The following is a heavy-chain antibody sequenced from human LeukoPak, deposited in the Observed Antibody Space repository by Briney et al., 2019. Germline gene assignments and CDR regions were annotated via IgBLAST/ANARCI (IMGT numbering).Heavy chain of an antibody. CDR3: ARHPIPSYSSSWYGRNWFDP. CDR1: GYSFTSYW. CDR2: IYPGDSDT. V-gene: IGHV5-51*01. D-gene: IGHD6-13*01. J-gene: IGHJ5*02. Sequence: GESLKISCKGSGYSFTSYWIGWLRQMPGKGLEWMGIIYPGDSDTRYSPSFQGQVTISADKSISTAYLQWGSLKASDTAMYYCARHPIPSYSSSWYGRNWFDPWGQGTLVTVSS.